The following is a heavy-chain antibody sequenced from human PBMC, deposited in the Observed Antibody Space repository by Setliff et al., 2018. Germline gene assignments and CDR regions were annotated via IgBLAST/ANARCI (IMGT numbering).Heavy chain of an antibody. CDR1: GYTFPRSY. D-gene: IGHD3-16*01. J-gene: IGHJ3*02. CDR2: INPSGGST. V-gene: IGHV1-46*03. CDR3: GRRGTDSPLLTPHSDAFDI. Sequence: KASGYTFPRSYMHWVRQAPGQGLEWMGIINPSGGSTSYAQKFQGRVTMTRDTSTSTVYMELSSLRSEDTDVYYCGRRGTDSPLLTPHSDAFDIWGQGTMVTVSS.